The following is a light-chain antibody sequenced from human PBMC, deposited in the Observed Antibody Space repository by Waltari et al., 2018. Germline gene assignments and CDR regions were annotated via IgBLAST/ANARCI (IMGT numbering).Light chain of an antibody. J-gene: IGLJ3*02. V-gene: IGLV7-43*01. CDR1: TGPVAGAHY. CDR3: LLHFGGDQLV. CDR2: SST. Sequence: QTVVTQEPSLTVSPGGTVTLTCASSTGPVAGAHYPSWFQQMPGQAPRALIFSSTNKYSWTPARFSGSLLGGKAALTLSSVQPEDEADYYCLLHFGGDQLVFGGGTRLTVL.